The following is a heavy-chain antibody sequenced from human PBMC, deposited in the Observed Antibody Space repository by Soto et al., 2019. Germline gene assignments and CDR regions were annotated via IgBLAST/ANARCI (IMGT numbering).Heavy chain of an antibody. Sequence: EVQLVESGGDLVQPGGSLRLSCAASGFTFSTYWMHWVRQAPGKGLLWVSRIKTDGTYATYADSVKGRFTISRDNAKNTLYLQMNSLGVEDVAVYYCAAGGSGDYANWGQGTLVTVSS. CDR1: GFTFSTYW. V-gene: IGHV3-74*01. CDR3: AAGGSGDYAN. D-gene: IGHD3-22*01. CDR2: IKTDGTYA. J-gene: IGHJ4*02.